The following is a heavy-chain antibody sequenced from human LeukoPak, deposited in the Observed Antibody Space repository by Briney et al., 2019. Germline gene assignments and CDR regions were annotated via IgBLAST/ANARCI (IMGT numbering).Heavy chain of an antibody. CDR1: GFTFSSYS. CDR2: ISSSSSI. J-gene: IGHJ4*02. D-gene: IGHD1-26*01. CDR3: ARDDVGYFDY. V-gene: IGHV3-48*01. Sequence: GGSLRLSCAASGFTFSSYSMNWVRQAPGKGLEWVSYISSSSSIYYVDSVKGRFTISRDSAKNSLYLQMNSLRAEDTAVYYCARDDVGYFDYWGQGTLVTASS.